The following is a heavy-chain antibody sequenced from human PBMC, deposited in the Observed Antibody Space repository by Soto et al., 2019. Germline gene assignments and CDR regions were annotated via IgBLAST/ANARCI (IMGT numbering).Heavy chain of an antibody. Sequence: GASVKVSCKASGYTFTSYYMHWVRQAPGQGLEWMGIINPSGGSTSYAQKFQGRVTMTRDTSTSTVYMELSSLRSEDTAVYYCARERSYYYGSGTLMRYYYYYGMDVWGQGTTVTVSS. CDR3: ARERSYYYGSGTLMRYYYYYGMDV. V-gene: IGHV1-46*01. CDR1: GYTFTSYY. D-gene: IGHD3-10*01. J-gene: IGHJ6*02. CDR2: INPSGGST.